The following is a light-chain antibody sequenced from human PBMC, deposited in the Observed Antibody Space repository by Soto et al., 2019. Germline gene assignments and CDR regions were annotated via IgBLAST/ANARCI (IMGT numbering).Light chain of an antibody. CDR1: SSNIGGNT. J-gene: IGLJ1*01. CDR3: QSYDSSLSGYV. V-gene: IGLV1-40*01. Sequence: QSVLTQPPSLSGTPGQRVTISCSGSSSNIGGNTVRWYQHLPGTAPKLLIYGNSNRPSGVPDRFSGSKSGTSASLAITGLQAEDEAEYYCQSYDSSLSGYVFGTGTKLTVL. CDR2: GNS.